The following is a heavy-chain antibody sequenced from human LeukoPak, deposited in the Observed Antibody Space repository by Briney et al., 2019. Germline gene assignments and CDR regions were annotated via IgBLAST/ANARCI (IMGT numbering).Heavy chain of an antibody. CDR3: AREMGDSSGYYYGY. V-gene: IGHV3-20*04. D-gene: IGHD3-22*01. J-gene: IGHJ4*02. Sequence: PGRSLRLSCAASGFTFDDYGMSWVRQAPGKGLEWVSTINWNGVSTDYADSVKGRFTISRDNAKNSLYLQMYSLRAEDTAFYYCAREMGDSSGYYYGYWGQGTVLTVSS. CDR1: GFTFDDYG. CDR2: INWNGVST.